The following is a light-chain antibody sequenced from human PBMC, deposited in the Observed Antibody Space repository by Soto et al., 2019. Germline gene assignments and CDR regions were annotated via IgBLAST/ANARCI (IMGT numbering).Light chain of an antibody. Sequence: QSALTQPASVSGSPGQSITISCTGTSSDVGTYNHVSWYRQHPGEAPKLMIYEVNNRPSGVSNRFSGSKSGNTASLTISGLQAEDEADYYCRSYTSTSTLWVFGGGTKLTVL. CDR3: RSYTSTSTLWV. CDR1: SSDVGTYNH. CDR2: EVN. V-gene: IGLV2-14*01. J-gene: IGLJ3*02.